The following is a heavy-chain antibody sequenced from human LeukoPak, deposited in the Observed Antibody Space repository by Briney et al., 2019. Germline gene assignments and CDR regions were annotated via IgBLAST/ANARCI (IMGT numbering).Heavy chain of an antibody. CDR2: ISPDGKDT. CDR1: GFTFSNYW. Sequence: GGSLRLSCAASGFTFSNYWIYWVRHVPAKGLVWVSRISPDGKDTSHADSVKGRLTISRDNAKNTLYLQMNSLRAEDTAVYYCATYNWEYEADYWGQGTLVTVSS. V-gene: IGHV3-74*01. CDR3: ATYNWEYEADY. J-gene: IGHJ4*02. D-gene: IGHD1-20*01.